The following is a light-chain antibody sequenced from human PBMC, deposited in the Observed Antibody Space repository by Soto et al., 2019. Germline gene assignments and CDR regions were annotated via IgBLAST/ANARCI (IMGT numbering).Light chain of an antibody. J-gene: IGKJ5*01. CDR2: GAS. V-gene: IGKV3-20*01. CDR3: QHYGAAPIT. CDR1: ERLSSVY. Sequence: EIVLTQSPGTLSLSPGERATLSCRASERLSSVYLAWYQQRPGQPPRLLIYGASNRATGIPDRFSGSGSGTDFTLTISRLEPEDFALYYCQHYGAAPITFGQGTRLEIK.